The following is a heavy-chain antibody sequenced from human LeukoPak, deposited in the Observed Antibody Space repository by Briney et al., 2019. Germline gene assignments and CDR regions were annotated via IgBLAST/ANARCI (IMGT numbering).Heavy chain of an antibody. D-gene: IGHD3-3*01. CDR1: GYTFTSYY. V-gene: IGHV1-46*01. CDR2: INPSGGST. Sequence: GASVKVSCKASGYTFTSYYMHWVRQAPGQGLEWMGIINPSGGSTSYAQKFQGRVTMTRDMSTSTVYMELSSLRSEDTAVYYCARVGTIFGAAFGGDYWGQGTLVTVSS. J-gene: IGHJ4*02. CDR3: ARVGTIFGAAFGGDY.